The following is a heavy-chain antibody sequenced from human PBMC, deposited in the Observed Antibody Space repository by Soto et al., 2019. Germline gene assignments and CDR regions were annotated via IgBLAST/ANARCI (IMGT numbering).Heavy chain of an antibody. CDR2: ISSSSSTI. CDR3: ARVGNRQWLSVYDAFDI. D-gene: IGHD6-19*01. J-gene: IGHJ3*02. Sequence: GGSLRLSCAASGFAFSSYSMNWVRQAPGKGLEGVSYISSSSSTIYYADSVKGRFTISRDNAKNSLYLKMNSLRDEDTDVYYFARVGNRQWLSVYDAFDIWGQGTMVTVSS. CDR1: GFAFSSYS. V-gene: IGHV3-48*02.